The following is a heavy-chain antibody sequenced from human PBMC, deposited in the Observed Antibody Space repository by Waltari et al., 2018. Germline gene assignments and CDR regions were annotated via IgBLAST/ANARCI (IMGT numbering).Heavy chain of an antibody. V-gene: IGHV1-8*01. CDR1: GYTFTSYD. CDR2: MNPNSGNT. J-gene: IGHJ4*02. D-gene: IGHD5-18*01. Sequence: QVQLVQSGAEVKKPGATVKVSCKASGYTFTSYDINWVRQATGQGLEWMGWMNPNSGNTGYAQKVQGRVTMTRNTSISTAYMELSSLRSEDTAVYYCARGFYYSYGYSGEDYWGQGTLVTVSS. CDR3: ARGFYYSYGYSGEDY.